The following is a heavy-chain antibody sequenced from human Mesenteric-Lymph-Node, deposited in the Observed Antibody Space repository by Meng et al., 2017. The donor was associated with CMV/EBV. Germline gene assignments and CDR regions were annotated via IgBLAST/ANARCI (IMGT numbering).Heavy chain of an antibody. J-gene: IGHJ4*02. CDR2: ISGSGIST. CDR1: GFTFSTYA. CDR3: ARVVANSDY. Sequence: GGSLRLSCSASGFTFSTYAMTWVRQAPGKGLEWVSGISGSGISTYHADSVKGRFTISRDNAKNSLYLQMNSLRAEDTAVYYCARVVANSDYWGQGTLVTVSS. D-gene: IGHD5-12*01. V-gene: IGHV3-23*01.